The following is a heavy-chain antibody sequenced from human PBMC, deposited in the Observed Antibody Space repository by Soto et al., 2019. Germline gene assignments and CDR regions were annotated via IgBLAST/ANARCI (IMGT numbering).Heavy chain of an antibody. CDR1: GFTFNDYA. CDR2: INWNSGNI. Sequence: EVQLVESGGGLVQPGGSPRLSCAASGFTFNDYAMHWVRQAPGKGLDWVSGINWNSGNIGYADSVKGRFTISRDSAKNSLYLQMNSLRAEDTALYYCAKGGSSSGRYSDYWGQGTLVTVSS. CDR3: AKGGSSSGRYSDY. D-gene: IGHD6-6*01. J-gene: IGHJ4*02. V-gene: IGHV3-9*01.